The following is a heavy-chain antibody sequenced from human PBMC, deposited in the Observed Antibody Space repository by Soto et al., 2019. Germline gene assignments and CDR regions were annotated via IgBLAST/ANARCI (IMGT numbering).Heavy chain of an antibody. CDR2: VNPDNGGT. CDR1: GYTFTGNY. V-gene: IGHV1-2*02. J-gene: IGHJ6*02. Sequence: ASVKVSCKASGYTFTGNYIHWVRQAPGQGLEWMGWVNPDNGGTTSAEKFQGRVTMTRDTSVTTAYMELYRMTSDDTAVYYCARDPRPPSGWLGFWEYGMDVWGQGTTVTVSS. D-gene: IGHD3-3*01. CDR3: ARDPRPPSGWLGFWEYGMDV.